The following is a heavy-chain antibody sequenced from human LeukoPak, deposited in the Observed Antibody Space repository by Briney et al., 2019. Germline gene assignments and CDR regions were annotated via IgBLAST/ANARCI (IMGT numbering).Heavy chain of an antibody. CDR1: GFTFSSYW. CDR2: IKQDGSEK. CDR3: AKFATGTTSSPLGAFDI. Sequence: GGSLRLSCAASGFTFSSYWMSWVRQAPGKGLEWVANIKQDGSEKYYADSVKGRFTISRDNSKNTLYLQMNSLRAEDTAVYYCAKFATGTTSSPLGAFDIWGQGTMVTVSS. J-gene: IGHJ3*02. V-gene: IGHV3-7*01. D-gene: IGHD1-1*01.